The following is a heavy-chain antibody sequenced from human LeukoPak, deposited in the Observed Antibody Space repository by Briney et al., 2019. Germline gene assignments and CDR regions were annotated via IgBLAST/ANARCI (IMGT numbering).Heavy chain of an antibody. CDR1: GGSISSSSYY. D-gene: IGHD4-4*01. J-gene: IGHJ5*02. Sequence: SETLSLTCTVSGGSISSSSYYWGWIRQPPGKGLERIGSIYYSGSTYYNPSLKSRVTISVDTSKNQFSLKLSSVTAADTAVYYCARHRGGTTSWFDPWGQGTLVTVSS. V-gene: IGHV4-39*01. CDR2: IYYSGST. CDR3: ARHRGGTTSWFDP.